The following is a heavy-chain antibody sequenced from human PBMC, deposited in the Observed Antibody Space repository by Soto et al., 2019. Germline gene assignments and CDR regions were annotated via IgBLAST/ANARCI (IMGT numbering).Heavy chain of an antibody. Sequence: GGSLRLSCAASGFTFTSSAVSWVRQAPGKGLEWVSSVSGGGTSTYYADSVKGRFTISTDNSKNTLYLQMNSLGAEDTAVYYCATSGTYRNNFDYWGQGTLVTVSS. CDR3: ATSGTYRNNFDY. CDR2: VSGGGTST. CDR1: GFTFTSSA. D-gene: IGHD1-26*01. V-gene: IGHV3-23*01. J-gene: IGHJ4*02.